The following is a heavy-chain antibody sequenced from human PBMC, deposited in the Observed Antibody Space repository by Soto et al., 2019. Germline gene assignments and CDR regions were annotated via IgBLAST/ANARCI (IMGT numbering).Heavy chain of an antibody. Sequence: SETLSLTCTVSGGSISSGCYCWSWIRPHPGKGLEWIGYIYYSGSTNNNPSLKSRVTISVDTSKNQFSLKLSSVTAADTAVYYCARAPRGNYGYPSYFDYWGHGTLVTVS. CDR3: ARAPRGNYGYPSYFDY. J-gene: IGHJ4*01. D-gene: IGHD3-10*01. CDR1: GGSISSGCYC. CDR2: IYYSGST. V-gene: IGHV4-61*01.